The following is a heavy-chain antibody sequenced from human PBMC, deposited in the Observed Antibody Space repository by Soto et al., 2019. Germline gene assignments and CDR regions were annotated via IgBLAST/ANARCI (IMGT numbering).Heavy chain of an antibody. D-gene: IGHD2-15*01. V-gene: IGHV1-46*01. Sequence: ASVKVSCKASGYLFTAYSMHWVRLAPGQGLEWMGVVNPSGGSTKYAQNFQGRVTMTRDTSTTTIYMELSSLRSDDTAIYYCAREENCSGGTCYYEYFQRWGQGTLVNVSS. CDR2: VNPSGGST. CDR1: GYLFTAYS. CDR3: AREENCSGGTCYYEYFQR. J-gene: IGHJ1*01.